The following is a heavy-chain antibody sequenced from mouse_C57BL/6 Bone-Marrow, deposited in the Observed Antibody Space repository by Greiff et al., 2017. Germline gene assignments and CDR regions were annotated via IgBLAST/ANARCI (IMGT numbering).Heavy chain of an antibody. V-gene: IGHV1-53*01. Sequence: VQGVESGTELVKPGASVKLSCKASGYTFTSYWMHWVKQRPGQGLEWIGNINPSNGGTNYNEEFKSKATLTVDKSSSTAYMQLSSLTSEDSAVYYCAKAPGYYDYDNYFDYWGQGTTLTVSS. CDR1: GYTFTSYW. CDR2: INPSNGGT. J-gene: IGHJ2*01. CDR3: AKAPGYYDYDNYFDY. D-gene: IGHD2-4*01.